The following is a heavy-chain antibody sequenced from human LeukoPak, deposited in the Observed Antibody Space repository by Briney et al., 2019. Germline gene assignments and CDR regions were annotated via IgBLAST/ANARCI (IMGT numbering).Heavy chain of an antibody. CDR2: IHHSGVS. Sequence: SQTLSLTCSVSGVSFSGYYWNWFRQAPGKGLEWIGYIHHSGVSSYNPSLKSRVTMSADRSKNQFSLRLTSVTAADAAVYYCAREYCTSSRCYKEGFDYWGQGTLVIVSS. J-gene: IGHJ4*02. CDR3: AREYCTSSRCYKEGFDY. CDR1: GVSFSGYY. V-gene: IGHV4-30-2*01. D-gene: IGHD2-2*01.